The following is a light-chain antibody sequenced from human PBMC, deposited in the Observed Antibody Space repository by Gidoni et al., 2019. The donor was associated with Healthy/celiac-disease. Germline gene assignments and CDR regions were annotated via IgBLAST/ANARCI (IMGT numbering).Light chain of an antibody. V-gene: IGLV2-14*01. CDR2: EVS. CDR3: SSYTSSSTRV. J-gene: IGLJ3*02. Sequence: QSALTQPASVSGSPGQSITISCTGTSSDVGGYNYVSWYQQHPGKAPKLMIYEVSNRPSGVSNRFSGSKSGTTASLTISGLQAEDEAYYYCSSYTSSSTRVFGGGTKLTVL. CDR1: SSDVGGYNY.